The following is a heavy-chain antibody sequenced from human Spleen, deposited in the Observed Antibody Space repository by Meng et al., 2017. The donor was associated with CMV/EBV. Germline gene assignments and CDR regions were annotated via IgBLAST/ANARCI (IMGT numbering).Heavy chain of an antibody. CDR1: GGSISSSNYY. D-gene: IGHD3-3*01. CDR2: INYSGKT. V-gene: IGHV4-39*07. CDR3: GVWDFCSGYPFDY. J-gene: IGHJ4*02. Sequence: SETLSLTCTVSGGSISSSNYYWGWIRQPPGKGLEWIGSINYSGKTYYNLSLKSRVTISVDTSKNQFSLKLSSVTAADTAVYYCGVWDFCSGYPFDYWGQGMMVTVSS.